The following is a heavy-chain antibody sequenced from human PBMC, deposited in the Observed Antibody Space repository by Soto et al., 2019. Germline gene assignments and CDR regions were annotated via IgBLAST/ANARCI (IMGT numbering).Heavy chain of an antibody. CDR3: ARRYGGTFHY. Sequence: ETLSLTCAVSGGSFSRYIWRWIRQPPGKGLEWIGYMYYSGRTNYNPSLQRRVTISVDTSKNQFSLKLSSVIAADTAVYDCARRYGGTFHYLGQGTMVTVSS. V-gene: IGHV4-59*08. CDR2: MYYSGRT. CDR1: GGSFSRYI. J-gene: IGHJ4*02. D-gene: IGHD2-15*01.